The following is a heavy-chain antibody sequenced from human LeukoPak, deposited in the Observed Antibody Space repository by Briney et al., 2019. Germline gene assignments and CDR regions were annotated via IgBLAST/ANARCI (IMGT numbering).Heavy chain of an antibody. CDR3: ARVGDFSSGETYQLLMDYYYYMDV. Sequence: GGSLRLSCAASGFTFSDYYMSWIRQAPGKGLEWVSYISSSGSTIYYADSVKGRFTISRDNAKNSLYLQMNSLRAKDTAVYYCARVGDFSSGETYQLLMDYYYYMDVWGKGTTVTVSS. CDR1: GFTFSDYY. CDR2: ISSSGSTI. V-gene: IGHV3-11*01. J-gene: IGHJ6*03. D-gene: IGHD2-2*01.